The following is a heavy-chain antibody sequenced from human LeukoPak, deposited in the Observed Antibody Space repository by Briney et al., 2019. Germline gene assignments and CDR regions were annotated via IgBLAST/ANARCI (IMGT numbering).Heavy chain of an antibody. CDR1: GFIFSNYA. J-gene: IGHJ4*02. V-gene: IGHV3-30*04. Sequence: PGGSLRLSCVASGFIFSNYALHWVRQAPGKGLEWVAGISYDGFNKYYADSVKGRFTISRDNSKNTLYLQMNSLRAEDTAVYYCARSIAVAVALDYWGQGTLVTVSS. CDR2: ISYDGFNK. D-gene: IGHD6-19*01. CDR3: ARSIAVAVALDY.